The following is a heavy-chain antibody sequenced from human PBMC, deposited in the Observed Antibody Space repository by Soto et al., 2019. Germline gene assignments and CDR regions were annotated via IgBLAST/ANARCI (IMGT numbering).Heavy chain of an antibody. J-gene: IGHJ4*02. CDR3: ATENCSSTSCPFDY. CDR1: GYTFTSYD. CDR2: MNPNSGNT. Sequence: ASVKVSCRASGYTFTSYDINWVRQATGQGLEWMGWMNPNSGNTGYAQKFQGRVTMTRDTSISTAYMELSRLRSDDTAVYYCATENCSSTSCPFDYWGQGTLVTVSS. V-gene: IGHV1-8*01. D-gene: IGHD2-2*01.